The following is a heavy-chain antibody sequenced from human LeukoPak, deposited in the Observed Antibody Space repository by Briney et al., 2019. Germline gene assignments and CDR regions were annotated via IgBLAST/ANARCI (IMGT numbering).Heavy chain of an antibody. V-gene: IGHV3-23*01. Sequence: PGGSLRLSCAASGFTFSSYGMSWVRQAPGKGLEWVSAISSNGGSTYCADSVKGRFTISRDNSKNTLYLQMNSLRAEDTAVYYCAKRLWSPDYWGQGTLVTVSS. D-gene: IGHD3-10*01. CDR2: ISSNGGST. CDR1: GFTFSSYG. J-gene: IGHJ4*02. CDR3: AKRLWSPDY.